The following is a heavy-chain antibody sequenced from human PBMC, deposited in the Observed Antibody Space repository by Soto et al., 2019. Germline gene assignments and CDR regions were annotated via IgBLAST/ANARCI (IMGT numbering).Heavy chain of an antibody. CDR1: GGTFSSYA. D-gene: IGHD3-10*01. CDR3: ARDREITMVRGVINYYYYYGMDV. CDR2: IIPIFGTA. Sequence: GASVKVSCKASGGTFSSYAISWVRQAPGQGLEWMGGIIPIFGTANYAQKLQGRVTMTTDTSTSTAYMELRSLRSDDTAVYYCARDREITMVRGVINYYYYYGMDVWGQGTTVTVSS. J-gene: IGHJ6*02. V-gene: IGHV1-69*05.